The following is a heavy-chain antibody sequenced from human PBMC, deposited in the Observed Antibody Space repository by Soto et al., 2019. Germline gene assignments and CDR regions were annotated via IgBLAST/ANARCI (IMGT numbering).Heavy chain of an antibody. CDR3: AGYQWNPGVFAP. CDR1: GGSLSDYY. Sequence: PSETLSLTCAVYGGSLSDYYWNWLRQPPGKGLEWIGEVNHRGSSSYNPSLKSRVDISVDTAMTQFSLKLRSVTAADTAVYYCAGYQWNPGVFAPWGPGTQVPVSS. CDR2: VNHRGSS. D-gene: IGHD1-20*01. J-gene: IGHJ5*02. V-gene: IGHV4-34*01.